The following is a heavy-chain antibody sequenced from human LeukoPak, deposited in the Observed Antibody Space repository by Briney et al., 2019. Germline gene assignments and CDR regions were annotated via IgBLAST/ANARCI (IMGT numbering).Heavy chain of an antibody. CDR3: AKGYDSSGYYYFRDYFDY. CDR2: ISGSGGST. D-gene: IGHD3-22*01. J-gene: IGHJ4*02. Sequence: GGSLRLSCAASGVTFSSYAMSWVRQAPGKGLEWVSAISGSGGSTYYADSVKGRFTISRDNSKNTLYLQMNSLRAEDTAVYYCAKGYDSSGYYYFRDYFDYWGQGTLVTVSS. V-gene: IGHV3-23*01. CDR1: GVTFSSYA.